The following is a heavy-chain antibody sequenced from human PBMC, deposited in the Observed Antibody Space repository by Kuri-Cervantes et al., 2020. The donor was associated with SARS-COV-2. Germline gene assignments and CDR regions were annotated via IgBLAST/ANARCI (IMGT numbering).Heavy chain of an antibody. CDR1: GYTFTGYY. D-gene: IGHD3-22*01. J-gene: IGHJ3*02. Sequence: ASVKVSCKASGYTFTGYYMHWVRQAPGQGLEWMGWINPNSGGTNYAKKFQGRVTMTRDTSISTAYMELSRLRSDDTAVYYCVRFRYYDSSRNASDTWGQGTLVTVSS. V-gene: IGHV1-2*02. CDR3: VRFRYYDSSRNASDT. CDR2: INPNSGGT.